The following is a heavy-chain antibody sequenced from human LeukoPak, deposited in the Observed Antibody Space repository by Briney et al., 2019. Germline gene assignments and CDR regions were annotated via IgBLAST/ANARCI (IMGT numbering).Heavy chain of an antibody. V-gene: IGHV3-7*01. CDR3: ARDPGVYSSSSGYFDY. CDR2: IKQDGSEK. J-gene: IGHJ4*02. Sequence: GGSLRLSCAASGFTFSSYWMSWVRQAPGKGLEWVANIKQDGSEKYYVDSVKGRFTISRDNAKNSLYLQMNSLRAEDTAVYYCARDPGVYSSSSGYFDYWGQGTLVTVSS. D-gene: IGHD6-6*01. CDR1: GFTFSSYW.